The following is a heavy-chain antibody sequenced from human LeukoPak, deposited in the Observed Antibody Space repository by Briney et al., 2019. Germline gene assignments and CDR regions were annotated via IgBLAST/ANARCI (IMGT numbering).Heavy chain of an antibody. V-gene: IGHV4-59*01. D-gene: IGHD4-17*01. Sequence: SETLSLTCNVSSGSISSSYWSWIRQPPGKGLEWIGYTYYSGSTNYNPSLKSRVTISLDTSKNQFSLTLSSVTAADTAVYYCASSLRPYYFAYWGQGTLVTVSS. CDR3: ASSLRPYYFAY. CDR1: SGSISSSY. J-gene: IGHJ4*02. CDR2: TYYSGST.